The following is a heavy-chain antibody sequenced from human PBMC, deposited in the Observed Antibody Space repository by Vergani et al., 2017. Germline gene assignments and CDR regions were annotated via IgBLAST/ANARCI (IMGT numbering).Heavy chain of an antibody. J-gene: IGHJ4*02. CDR3: ANSGYSSGAFDY. D-gene: IGHD3-22*01. Sequence: QVQLQESGPGLVEPSQTLSLTCTVSAGSISNSGFYWSWIRQHPGKGLEWIGYIYYSGSTYYNPSLKSRVTISVDTSKNQFSLKLSSVTAADTAVYYCANSGYSSGAFDYWGQGTLVTVSS. CDR1: AGSISNSGFY. CDR2: IYYSGST. V-gene: IGHV4-31*03.